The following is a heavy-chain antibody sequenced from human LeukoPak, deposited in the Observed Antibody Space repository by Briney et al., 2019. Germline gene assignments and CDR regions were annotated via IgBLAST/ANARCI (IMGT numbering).Heavy chain of an antibody. CDR2: ISGSGGST. Sequence: GGSLRLSCAASGFTFSSYAMSWVRRAPGKGLEWVSAISGSGGSTYYADSVKGRFTISRDNSKNTLYLQMNSLRAEDTAVYYCAKVLWFGELLSYFDYWGQGTLVTVSS. CDR3: AKVLWFGELLSYFDY. V-gene: IGHV3-23*01. CDR1: GFTFSSYA. J-gene: IGHJ4*02. D-gene: IGHD3-10*01.